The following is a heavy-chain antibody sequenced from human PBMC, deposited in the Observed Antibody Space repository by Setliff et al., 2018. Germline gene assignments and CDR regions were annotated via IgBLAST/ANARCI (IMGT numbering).Heavy chain of an antibody. CDR3: GRSPGLAEGGSWFAP. CDR2: IFPADAET. J-gene: IGHJ5*02. D-gene: IGHD6-13*01. Sequence: GESLKISCKESRDSFTNYWIIWVRQVPGKGLEWMGMIFPADAETRYSPSFQGQVTISADKSIGTAYLQWSSLKASDTAIYYCGRSPGLAEGGSWFAPWGQGTLVTVSS. CDR1: RDSFTNYW. V-gene: IGHV5-51*01.